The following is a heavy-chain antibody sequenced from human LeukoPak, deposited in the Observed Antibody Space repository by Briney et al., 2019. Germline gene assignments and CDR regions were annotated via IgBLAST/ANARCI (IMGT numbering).Heavy chain of an antibody. CDR3: AREDWITDALDI. J-gene: IGHJ3*02. V-gene: IGHV3-30*04. D-gene: IGHD3/OR15-3a*01. CDR1: GFTFSSYA. CDR2: ISYDGSNK. Sequence: GGSLRLSCAASGFTFSSYAMHWVRQAPGKGLEWVAVISYDGSNKYYADSVKGRFTISRDNSKNTLYLQMNSLRAEDTAVYYCAREDWITDALDIWGQGTMVTVSS.